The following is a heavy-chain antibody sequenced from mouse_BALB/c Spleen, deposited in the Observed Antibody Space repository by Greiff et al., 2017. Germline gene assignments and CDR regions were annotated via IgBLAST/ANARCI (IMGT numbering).Heavy chain of an antibody. J-gene: IGHJ2*01. CDR3: ARPLREYYFDY. V-gene: IGHV1-31*01. Sequence: VHVKQSGPELVKPGASVKISCKASGYSFTGYYMHWVKQSHVKSLEWIGRINPYNGATSYNQNFKDKASLTVDKSSSTAYMELHSLTSEDSAVYYCARPLREYYFDYWGQGTTLTVSS. CDR1: GYSFTGYY. CDR2: INPYNGAT.